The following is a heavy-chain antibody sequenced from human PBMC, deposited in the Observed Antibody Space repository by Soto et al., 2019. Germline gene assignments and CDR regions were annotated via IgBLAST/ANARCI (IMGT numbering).Heavy chain of an antibody. CDR2: IYYSGST. CDR1: GGSINSRSYY. V-gene: IGHV4-39*01. D-gene: IGHD2-21*02. J-gene: IGHJ4*02. Sequence: SETLSLTCSVSGGSINSRSYYWGWIRESPGRGLEWIGSIYYSGSTYYNPSLKCRVAMSVDTSKNQFSLKLRSVSAADTAVYYCAGHRISVATQYYFDDWCQGTLVTVSS. CDR3: AGHRISVATQYYFDD.